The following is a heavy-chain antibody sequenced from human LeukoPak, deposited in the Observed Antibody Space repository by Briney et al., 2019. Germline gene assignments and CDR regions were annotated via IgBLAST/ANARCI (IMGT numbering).Heavy chain of an antibody. D-gene: IGHD3-22*01. CDR3: ASPLNYYDSSGYRN. Sequence: GGSLRLSCAASGFTFSSYSMNWVRQAPGKGLEWVSSIGSSSSYIYYADSVKGRFTISRDNAKNSLYLQMNSLRAEDTAVYYCASPLNYYDSSGYRNWGQGTLVTVSS. CDR1: GFTFSSYS. CDR2: IGSSSSYI. V-gene: IGHV3-21*01. J-gene: IGHJ4*02.